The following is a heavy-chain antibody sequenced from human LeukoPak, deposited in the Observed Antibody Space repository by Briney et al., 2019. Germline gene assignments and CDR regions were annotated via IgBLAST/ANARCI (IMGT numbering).Heavy chain of an antibody. D-gene: IGHD6-19*01. J-gene: IGHJ4*02. CDR1: GFTFSSYG. CDR3: ASTSGWYEPIDY. CDR2: IWYDGSNK. Sequence: PGGSLRLSCAASGFTFSSYGMHGVRQAPGKGLEWVAVIWYDGSNKYYADSAKGRFTISRDNSKNTLYLQMNSLRAEDTAVYYCASTSGWYEPIDYWGQGTLVTVSP. V-gene: IGHV3-33*01.